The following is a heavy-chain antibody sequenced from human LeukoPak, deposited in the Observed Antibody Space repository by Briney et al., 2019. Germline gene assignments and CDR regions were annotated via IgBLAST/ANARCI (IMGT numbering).Heavy chain of an antibody. CDR1: GGSISSGSYY. Sequence: SETLSLTCTVSGGSISSGSYYWSWIRQPAGKGLEWIGRIYTSGSTNYNPSLKSRVTISVDTSKNQFSLKLSSVTAADTAVYYCAGESWILTGYYNSFDIWGQGTMVTVSS. J-gene: IGHJ3*02. CDR3: AGESWILTGYYNSFDI. V-gene: IGHV4-61*02. CDR2: IYTSGST. D-gene: IGHD3-9*01.